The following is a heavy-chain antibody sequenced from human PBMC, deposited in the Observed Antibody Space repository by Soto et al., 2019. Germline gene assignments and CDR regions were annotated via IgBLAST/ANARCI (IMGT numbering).Heavy chain of an antibody. V-gene: IGHV3-23*01. J-gene: IGHJ6*04. Sequence: GGSLRLSCATSGFTFERFAMSWVRQAPGKGPEWVSGISASGDKTYYADSVKGRSAIYRDTSMNTMYLQLNSLRVDDTAVYYCAKDPNGDHVGGFDMRGQGTMVTVSSGKTYGVPLDVWGKGTTVTVSS. CDR3: AKDPNGDHVGGFDMRGQGTMVTVSSGKTYGVPLDV. CDR2: ISASGDKT. CDR1: GFTFERFA. D-gene: IGHD2-21*02.